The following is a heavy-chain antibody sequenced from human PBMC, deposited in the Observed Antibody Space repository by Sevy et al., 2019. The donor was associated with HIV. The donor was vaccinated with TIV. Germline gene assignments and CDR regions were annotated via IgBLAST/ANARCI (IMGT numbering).Heavy chain of an antibody. V-gene: IGHV6-1*01. CDR1: GDGVSSRGTV. Sequence: SQTLSLTCAISGDGVSSRGTVWNWIRQSPSRGLEWLGRTYYRSKWWNNYALSVKSRISINPDTSKNQVSLHLNSVTPAETAVYYCARDGGANWDGRPSGTVFDYWGQGTLVTVSS. CDR3: ARDGGANWDGRPSGTVFDY. J-gene: IGHJ4*02. D-gene: IGHD1-1*01. CDR2: TYYRSKWWN.